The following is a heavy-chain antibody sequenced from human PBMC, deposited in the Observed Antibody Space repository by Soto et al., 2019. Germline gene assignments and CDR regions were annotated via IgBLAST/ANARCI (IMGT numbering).Heavy chain of an antibody. Sequence: SVKVSCKASGGTFSSYTISWVRQAPGQGLEWMGRIIPILGIANYAQKFQGRVTITADKSTSTAYMELSSLRSEDTAVYYCGRVGRASMVRGVIGDYYYYMDVWGKGTTVTVSS. CDR2: IIPILGIA. J-gene: IGHJ6*03. CDR3: GRVGRASMVRGVIGDYYYYMDV. V-gene: IGHV1-69*02. D-gene: IGHD3-10*01. CDR1: GGTFSSYT.